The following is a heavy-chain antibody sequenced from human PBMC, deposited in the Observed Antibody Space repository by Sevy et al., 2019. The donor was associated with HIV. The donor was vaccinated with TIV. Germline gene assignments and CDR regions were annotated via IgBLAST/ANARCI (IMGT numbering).Heavy chain of an antibody. J-gene: IGHJ4*02. Sequence: SETLSLTCSASGGSISSYFWTWVRQSPGKGLEWIGNIYFTGNTDYSPSLKSRITFSLDTSTSQFSLTLKSVTAADTAIYFCARDSTTRPRVLDYWGQGTLVTVSS. CDR2: IYFTGNT. D-gene: IGHD1-1*01. V-gene: IGHV4-59*01. CDR1: GGSISSYF. CDR3: ARDSTTRPRVLDY.